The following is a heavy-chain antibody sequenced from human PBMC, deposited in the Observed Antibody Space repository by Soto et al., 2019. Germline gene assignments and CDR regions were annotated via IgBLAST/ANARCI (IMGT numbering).Heavy chain of an antibody. D-gene: IGHD3-10*01. J-gene: IGHJ5*02. CDR2: ISAYNGNT. V-gene: IGHV1-18*01. CDR3: AKDQNLINYYDSGSCRWYDL. CDR1: GYTFTSYC. Sequence: ASVKVSCKASGYTFTSYCISWVRQAPGQGLEWMGWISAYNGNTNYAQKLQGRVTMTTDTSTSTAYMELRSLRSDDTAVYYCAKDQNLINYYDSGSCRWYDLWGQGTLVTVSS.